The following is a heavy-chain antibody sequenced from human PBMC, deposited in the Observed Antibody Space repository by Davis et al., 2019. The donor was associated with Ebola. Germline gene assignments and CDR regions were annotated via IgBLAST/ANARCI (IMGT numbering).Heavy chain of an antibody. J-gene: IGHJ4*02. CDR1: GFTFSSYW. CDR2: IKQDGSEK. V-gene: IGHV3-7*03. Sequence: GESLKISCAASGFTFSSYWMSWVRQAPGKGLEWVANIKQDGSEKYYVDSVKGRFTISRDNAKNSLYLQMNSLRAEDTAVYYCARERWLQLRLYYFDYWGQGTLVTVSS. CDR3: ARERWLQLRLYYFDY. D-gene: IGHD5-24*01.